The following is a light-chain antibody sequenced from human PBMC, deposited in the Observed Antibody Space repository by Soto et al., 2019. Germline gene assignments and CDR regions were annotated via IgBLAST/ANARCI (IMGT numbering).Light chain of an antibody. J-gene: IGLJ1*01. Sequence: QSVLTQPASVSGSPGQSITISCTGTSSDVGAYDFVSWYQQHPDKAPKLMIYEVSNRPSGVSNRFSGSKPVNTATLTISGLQAEDEADYYCSSYTSSSIRFFGTGTKVTVL. CDR2: EVS. CDR1: SSDVGAYDF. CDR3: SSYTSSSIRF. V-gene: IGLV2-14*03.